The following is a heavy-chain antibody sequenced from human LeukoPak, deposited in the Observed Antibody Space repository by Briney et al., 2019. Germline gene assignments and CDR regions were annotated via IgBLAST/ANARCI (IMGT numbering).Heavy chain of an antibody. CDR1: GYTFTSYG. CDR3: ARGSVMVVAATNFDY. CDR2: ISAYNGNT. J-gene: IGHJ4*02. D-gene: IGHD2-15*01. V-gene: IGHV1-18*01. Sequence: GASVKVSCKASGYTFTSYGISWVRQAPGQGLEWMGWISAYNGNTNYAQKLQGRVTMTTDTSTSTAYMELRSLRSDDTAVYYCARGSVMVVAATNFDYWGQGTLVTVSS.